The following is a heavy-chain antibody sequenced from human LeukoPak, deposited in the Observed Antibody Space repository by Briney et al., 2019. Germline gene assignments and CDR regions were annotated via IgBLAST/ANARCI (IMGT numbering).Heavy chain of an antibody. CDR3: ARDVDPAPRTVYFDY. Sequence: GGSLRLSCAASGFTFSSYNMNWVRQAPGKGLEWVSSISSGSSYIYYVGSVKGRFTISRDNAKNSLYLQMNSLRAEDTAIYYCARDVDPAPRTVYFDYWGQGTLVTVSS. CDR2: ISSGSSYI. J-gene: IGHJ4*02. D-gene: IGHD5-18*01. CDR1: GFTFSSYN. V-gene: IGHV3-21*01.